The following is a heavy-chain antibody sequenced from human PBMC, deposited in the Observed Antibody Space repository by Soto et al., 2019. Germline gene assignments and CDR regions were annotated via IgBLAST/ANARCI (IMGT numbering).Heavy chain of an antibody. CDR1: GGSFSGYY. CDR2: INHSGST. Sequence: QVQLQQWGAGLLKPSETLSLTCAVYGGSFSGYYWSWIRQPPGKGLEWIGEINHSGSTNYNPALKGRVTISVDTSKTQFSLKLSSVTAADTAVYYCARGGGGPYSYGSGTHRRSQSDYWGQGTLVTVSS. CDR3: ARGGGGPYSYGSGTHRRSQSDY. V-gene: IGHV4-34*01. D-gene: IGHD3-10*01. J-gene: IGHJ4*02.